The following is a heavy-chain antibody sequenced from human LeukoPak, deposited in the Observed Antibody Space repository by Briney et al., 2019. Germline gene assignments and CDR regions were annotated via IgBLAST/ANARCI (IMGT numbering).Heavy chain of an antibody. CDR2: IYSGGST. V-gene: IGHV3-66*01. CDR1: GFTVSSNY. J-gene: IGHJ4*02. CDR3: AKDRMGAILYFDY. D-gene: IGHD1-26*01. Sequence: GGSLRLSCAASGFTVSSNYMSWVRQAPGKGLEWVSVIYSGGSTYYADSVKGRFTISRDNSKNTLYLQMNSLRAEDTALYYCAKDRMGAILYFDYWGQGTLVTVSS.